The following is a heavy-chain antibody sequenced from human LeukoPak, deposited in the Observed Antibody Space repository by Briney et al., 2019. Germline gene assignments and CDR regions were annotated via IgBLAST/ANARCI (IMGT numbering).Heavy chain of an antibody. CDR1: GGPFSFYY. CDR2: IDHSGST. CDR3: ARLIGIAAAGTGSTYNWFDP. Sequence: SETLSLTCAVYGGPFSFYYWTWIRQPPGKGLEWIGEIDHSGSTNYNPSLKSRVTFSLDTSKNQFSLKLSSVTAADTAAYYCARLIGIAAAGTGSTYNWFDPWGQGTLVTVSS. V-gene: IGHV4-34*01. J-gene: IGHJ5*02. D-gene: IGHD6-13*01.